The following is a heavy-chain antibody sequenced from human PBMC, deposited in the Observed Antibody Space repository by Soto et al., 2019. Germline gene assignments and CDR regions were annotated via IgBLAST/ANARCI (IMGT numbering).Heavy chain of an antibody. D-gene: IGHD3-22*01. CDR1: GYSFTTYW. CDR3: ARGSSGFSDFN. V-gene: IGHV5-51*01. CDR2: IYPGDSDT. J-gene: IGHJ4*02. Sequence: LGESLKISCKGSGYSFTTYWIGWVRRVSGKGLEWMGIIYPGDSDTRYSPSFQGQVTISADKSISTAYLQWSSLKASDTAMYYCARGSSGFSDFNWGQGTLVTVSS.